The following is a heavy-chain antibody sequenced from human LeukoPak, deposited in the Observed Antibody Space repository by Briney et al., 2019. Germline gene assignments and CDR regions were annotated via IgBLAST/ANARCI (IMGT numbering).Heavy chain of an antibody. D-gene: IGHD6-13*01. J-gene: IGHJ4*02. Sequence: GGSLRLSCAASGFTFSSYSMNWVRLAPGKGLEWVSYISSSSTIYYADSVKGRFTISRDNAKNSLYLQMNSLRAEDTAVYYCAKRSSSWYFYFDYWGQGTLVTVSS. CDR3: AKRSSSWYFYFDY. CDR2: ISSSSTI. CDR1: GFTFSSYS. V-gene: IGHV3-48*04.